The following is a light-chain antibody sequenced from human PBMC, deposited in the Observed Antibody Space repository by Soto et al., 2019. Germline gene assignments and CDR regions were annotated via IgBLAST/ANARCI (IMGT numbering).Light chain of an antibody. V-gene: IGLV1-44*01. J-gene: IGLJ3*02. CDR2: SNN. CDR1: SSNIGSNT. Sequence: QSVLTQPPSASGTPGQRVTISCSGSSSNIGSNTVNWYQQLPGTAPKLLIYSNNQRPSGVPDRFSGSKSGTLASLAISGLQCEDEACYYCAAWVDSLNGWVFGGGTKLTVL. CDR3: AAWVDSLNGWV.